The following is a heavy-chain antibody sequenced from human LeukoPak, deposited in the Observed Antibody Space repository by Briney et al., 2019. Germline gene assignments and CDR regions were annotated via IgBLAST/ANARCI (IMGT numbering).Heavy chain of an antibody. D-gene: IGHD3-16*01. CDR2: MNPNSANT. CDR3: ARGLPTPDSTLSDY. J-gene: IGHJ4*02. Sequence: ASVKVSCKTSGYTFTSYDINWVRQATGQGLEWMGWMNPNSANTGYAQKFQGRVTMTRNTSIGTAYMELSSLRSEDTAVYYCARGLPTPDSTLSDYWGQGTLVTVSS. CDR1: GYTFTSYD. V-gene: IGHV1-8*01.